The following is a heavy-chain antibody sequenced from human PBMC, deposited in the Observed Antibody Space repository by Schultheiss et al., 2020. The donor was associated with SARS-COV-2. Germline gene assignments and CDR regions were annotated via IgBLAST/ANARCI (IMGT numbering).Heavy chain of an antibody. CDR2: ISGSGGST. J-gene: IGHJ6*02. CDR3: AKGDYGGNSDYYYGMDV. CDR1: GFTFSSYA. D-gene: IGHD4-23*01. V-gene: IGHV3-23*01. Sequence: GGSLRLSCAASGFTFSSYAMSWVRQAPGKGLEWVSAISGSGGSTYYADSVKGRFTISRDNSKNTLYLQMNSLRAEDTAVYYCAKGDYGGNSDYYYGMDVWGPGTTVTVSS.